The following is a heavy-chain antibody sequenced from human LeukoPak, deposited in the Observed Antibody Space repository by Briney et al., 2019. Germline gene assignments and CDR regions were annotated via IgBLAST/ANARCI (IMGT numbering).Heavy chain of an antibody. Sequence: GRSLRLSCAASGFTSSDYGMHWVRQAPGKGLEWAAAISYDGSDKYYADSVKGRFTISRDDSKKTLYLQMNSLRAEDTAVYYCAKDRVVFNRNYAYYFDYWGQGTLVTVSS. CDR2: ISYDGSDK. CDR1: GFTSSDYG. CDR3: AKDRVVFNRNYAYYFDY. J-gene: IGHJ4*02. D-gene: IGHD1-7*01. V-gene: IGHV3-30*18.